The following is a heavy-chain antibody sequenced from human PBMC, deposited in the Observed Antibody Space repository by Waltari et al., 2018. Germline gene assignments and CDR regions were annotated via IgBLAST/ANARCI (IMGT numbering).Heavy chain of an antibody. CDR1: GGSISSSSYY. D-gene: IGHD2-8*01. Sequence: QLQLQESGPGLVKPSETLSLTCTVSGGSISSSSYYWGWIRQPPGKGLEWIGSIYYSGSTYDNPSLKSRVTISVDTSKNQFSLKLSSVTAADTAVYYCARHRGIVLMVYAMYYFDYWGQGTLVTVSS. V-gene: IGHV4-39*01. J-gene: IGHJ4*02. CDR3: ARHRGIVLMVYAMYYFDY. CDR2: IYYSGST.